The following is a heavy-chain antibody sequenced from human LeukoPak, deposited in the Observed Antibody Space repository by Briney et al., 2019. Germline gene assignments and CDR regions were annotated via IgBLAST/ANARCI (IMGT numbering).Heavy chain of an antibody. Sequence: GASVKVSCKASGGSFNSFNIKWLRQAPGQGLDWMGRVIPILGMANYAQKFQGRAKITADKSTTTAYMELSSLRSEDTAVYFCASEIENVDTGIEYWGQGTLVTVSS. CDR2: VIPILGMA. CDR1: GGSFNSFN. D-gene: IGHD5-18*01. J-gene: IGHJ4*02. CDR3: ASEIENVDTGIEY. V-gene: IGHV1-69*02.